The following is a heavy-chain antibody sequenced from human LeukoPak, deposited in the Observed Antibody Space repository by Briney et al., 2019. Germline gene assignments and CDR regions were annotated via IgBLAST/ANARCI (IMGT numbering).Heavy chain of an antibody. Sequence: SVKVSCKASGGTFSSYAISWVRQAPGQGLERMGRIIPILGIANYAQKFQGRVTITADKSTSTAYMELSSLRSEDTAVYYCVGVTSAGFDYWGQGTLVTVSS. D-gene: IGHD3-10*01. CDR1: GGTFSSYA. J-gene: IGHJ4*02. V-gene: IGHV1-69*04. CDR2: IIPILGIA. CDR3: VGVTSAGFDY.